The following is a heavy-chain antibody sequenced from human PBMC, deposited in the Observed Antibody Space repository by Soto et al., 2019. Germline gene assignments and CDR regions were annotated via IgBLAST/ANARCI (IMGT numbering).Heavy chain of an antibody. D-gene: IGHD4-4*01. Sequence: GASVKVSCKASGYTFSTSGMSWLRQAPGQGLEWMGWISTYNGDTNDAPKFQDRVTMTSDTSTSTVYMELRSLRSDDTAVYYRARAGAAQNNYPGMDAWGKGTRVTASP. CDR2: ISTYNGDT. CDR3: ARAGAAQNNYPGMDA. V-gene: IGHV1-18*01. CDR1: GYTFSTSG. J-gene: IGHJ6*04.